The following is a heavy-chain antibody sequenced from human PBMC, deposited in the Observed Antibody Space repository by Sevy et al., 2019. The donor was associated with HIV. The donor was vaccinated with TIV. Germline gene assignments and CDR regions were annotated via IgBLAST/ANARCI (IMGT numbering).Heavy chain of an antibody. Sequence: GGSLRLSCAGSGFTPSTYGMHWVRQAPGKGLEWVAVIGYDGNNKYYANYVKGRFTISRDNSKNTLFLQMDSLRAEDTAVCYCARDPRMYGDYLQPYFDHWGQGALVTVSS. D-gene: IGHD2-8*01. CDR2: IGYDGNNK. CDR3: ARDPRMYGDYLQPYFDH. J-gene: IGHJ4*02. CDR1: GFTPSTYG. V-gene: IGHV3-33*01.